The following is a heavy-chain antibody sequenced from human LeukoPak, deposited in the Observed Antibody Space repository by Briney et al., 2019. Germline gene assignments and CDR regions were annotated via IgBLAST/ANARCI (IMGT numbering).Heavy chain of an antibody. V-gene: IGHV3-23*01. J-gene: IGHJ4*02. CDR1: GFTFNNYA. D-gene: IGHD1-14*01. CDR2: ISGSGGST. Sequence: GGSLRLSCAAYGFTFNNYAMSWVRQAPGRGLEWVSAISGSGGSTYYADSVKGRFTISRDNSKNTLYLQMNSLRAGDTAVYYCAKPAKTDYADYWGQGTLVTVSS. CDR3: AKPAKTDYADY.